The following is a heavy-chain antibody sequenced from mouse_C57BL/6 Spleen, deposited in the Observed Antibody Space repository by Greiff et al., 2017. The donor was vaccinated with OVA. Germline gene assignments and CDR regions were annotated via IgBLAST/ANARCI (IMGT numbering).Heavy chain of an antibody. CDR1: GYTFTSYW. J-gene: IGHJ2*01. CDR2: IHPNSGST. V-gene: IGHV1-64*01. D-gene: IGHD2-3*01. Sequence: QVQLQQPGAELVKPGASVKLSCKASGYTFTSYWMHWVKQRPGQGLEWIGMIHPNSGSTNYNEKFKSKATLTVDKSSSTAYMQLSSLTSEDSAVYYCARGASYDGYLYYFDYWGQGTTLTVSS. CDR3: ARGASYDGYLYYFDY.